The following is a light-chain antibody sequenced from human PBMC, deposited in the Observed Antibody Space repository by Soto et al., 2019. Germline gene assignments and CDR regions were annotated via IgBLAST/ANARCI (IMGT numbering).Light chain of an antibody. V-gene: IGKV3-11*01. CDR3: QQRSNWPLT. CDR2: DAS. CDR1: QSVSSY. Sequence: EVVLTQSPATLSVSPGERATLSCRASQSVSSYLAWYQQKPDQAPKLLIYDASNRATGIPARFSSSGSGTDFTLTISSLEPEDFAVYYCQQRSNWPLTFGGGTKVEIK. J-gene: IGKJ4*01.